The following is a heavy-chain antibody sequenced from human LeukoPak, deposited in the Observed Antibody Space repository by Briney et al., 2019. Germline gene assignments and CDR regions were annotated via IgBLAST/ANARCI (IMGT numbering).Heavy chain of an antibody. CDR3: ARDRYYEPNYYYYYGMDV. CDR2: IYYSGST. V-gene: IGHV4-59*01. Sequence: SETLSLTCTVSGGSISSYYWSWIRQPPGKGLEWIGYIYYSGSTNYNPSLKSRVTISVDTSKNQFSLKLSSVTAADTAVYYCARDRYYEPNYYYYYGMDVWGQGTTVTVSS. J-gene: IGHJ6*02. D-gene: IGHD3-3*01. CDR1: GGSISSYY.